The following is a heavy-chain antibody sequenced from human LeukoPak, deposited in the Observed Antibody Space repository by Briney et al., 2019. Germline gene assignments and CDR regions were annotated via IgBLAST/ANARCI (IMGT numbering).Heavy chain of an antibody. CDR1: GGSISSHY. D-gene: IGHD6-13*01. J-gene: IGHJ4*02. CDR3: ARGVYIAAAQYGY. CDR2: IYYSGTT. Sequence: TSETLSLTCTVSGGSISSHYWSWIRQPPGKGLEWIGYIYYSGTTNYNPSLKSRVTISVDTSKNQFSLKLSSATAADTAVYYCARGVYIAAAQYGYWGQGTLVTVSS. V-gene: IGHV4-59*11.